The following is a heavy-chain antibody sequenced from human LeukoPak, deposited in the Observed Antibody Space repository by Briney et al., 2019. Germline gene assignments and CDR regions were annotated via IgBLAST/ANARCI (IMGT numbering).Heavy chain of an antibody. V-gene: IGHV2-5*01. D-gene: IGHD3-3*01. Sequence: SGPTLVKPTQTLTLTCTFSGFSLGTSGVGVGWIRQPPGKALEWLALIYWNDDKRYSPSLKSRLTITKDTSKNQVVLTMTNMDPVDTATYYCAHSKAYYDFWSGYYEGGMEYWGQGTLVTVSS. CDR1: GFSLGTSGVG. CDR3: AHSKAYYDFWSGYYEGGMEY. J-gene: IGHJ4*02. CDR2: IYWNDDK.